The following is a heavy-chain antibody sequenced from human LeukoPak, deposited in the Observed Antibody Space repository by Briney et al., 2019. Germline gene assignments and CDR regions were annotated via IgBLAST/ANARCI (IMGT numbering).Heavy chain of an antibody. V-gene: IGHV4-39*07. Sequence: PSETLSLTCTLSGGSISSSSYYWGWIRQPPGKGLEWIGNVYYGGSTYYNPSLKSRVTISVDTSKNQFSLKLSSVTAADTAVYYCARARRDVAEAMDWGQGTLVTVSS. D-gene: IGHD1-14*01. CDR1: GGSISSSSYY. CDR2: VYYGGST. J-gene: IGHJ4*02. CDR3: ARARRDVAEAMD.